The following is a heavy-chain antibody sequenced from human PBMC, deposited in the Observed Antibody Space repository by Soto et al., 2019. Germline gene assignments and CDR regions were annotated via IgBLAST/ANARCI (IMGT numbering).Heavy chain of an antibody. CDR2: IWYDGSNK. CDR1: GFTFSSYG. J-gene: IGHJ4*02. D-gene: IGHD3-3*01. Sequence: GGSLRLSCAASGFTFSSYGMHWVRQAPGKGLEWVAVIWYDGSNKYYADSVKGRFTISRDNSKNTLYLQMNSLRAEDTAVYYCARDGDIRFLEWPTAGLDYWGQGTLVTVSS. V-gene: IGHV3-33*01. CDR3: ARDGDIRFLEWPTAGLDY.